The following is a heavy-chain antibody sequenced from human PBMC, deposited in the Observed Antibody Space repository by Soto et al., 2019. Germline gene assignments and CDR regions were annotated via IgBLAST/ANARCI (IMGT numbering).Heavy chain of an antibody. CDR1: GYTFTSYG. Sequence: GASVKVSCKASGYTFTSYGISWVRQAPGQGLEWMGWISAYNGNTNYAQKLQGRVTMTTDTSTSTAYMELRSLRSDDTAVYYCARGQLLWFGELSFHAFDIWGQGTMVTVSS. V-gene: IGHV1-18*01. J-gene: IGHJ3*02. CDR3: ARGQLLWFGELSFHAFDI. D-gene: IGHD3-10*01. CDR2: ISAYNGNT.